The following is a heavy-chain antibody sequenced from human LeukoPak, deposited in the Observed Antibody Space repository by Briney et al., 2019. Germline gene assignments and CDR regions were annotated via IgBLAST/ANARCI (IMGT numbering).Heavy chain of an antibody. CDR3: ARGGRRWLQLTKNWFDP. CDR1: GYTFTSYD. Sequence: ASVKVSCKASGYTFTSYDINWVRQATGQGLEWMGWMNPNSGNTGYAQKFQGRVTMTRNTSISTAYMELSSLRSEDTAVYYCARGGRRWLQLTKNWFDPWGQGTLVTVSS. J-gene: IGHJ5*02. V-gene: IGHV1-8*01. CDR2: MNPNSGNT. D-gene: IGHD5-24*01.